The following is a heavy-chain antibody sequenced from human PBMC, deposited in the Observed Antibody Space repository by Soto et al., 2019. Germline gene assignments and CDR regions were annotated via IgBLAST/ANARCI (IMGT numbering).Heavy chain of an antibody. D-gene: IGHD1-26*01. CDR3: ARRGSGSYYDY. Sequence: EVQLLESGGGLVQPGGSLRLSCAASGFTFSSYAMRWVRQAPGKGLEWVSAISGSGGSTYYADSVKGRFTISRDNSKNTVYLQMNSLRGEHTAVYYCARRGSGSYYDYWGQGTLVTVSS. J-gene: IGHJ4*02. V-gene: IGHV3-23*01. CDR2: ISGSGGST. CDR1: GFTFSSYA.